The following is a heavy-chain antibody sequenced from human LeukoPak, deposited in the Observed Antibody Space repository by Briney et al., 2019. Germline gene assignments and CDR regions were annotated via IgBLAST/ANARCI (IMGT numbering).Heavy chain of an antibody. V-gene: IGHV4-34*01. CDR2: INHSGST. D-gene: IGHD6-13*01. Sequence: PSETLSLTCAVYGGSFSGYYWSWIRQPPGKGLEWIGEINHSGSTNYNPSLKSRVTISVDTSKNQFSLKLSSVTAADTAVYYCVKRAAAVTGNGGQETLVTAS. CDR3: VKRAAAVTGN. CDR1: GGSFSGYY. J-gene: IGHJ4*02.